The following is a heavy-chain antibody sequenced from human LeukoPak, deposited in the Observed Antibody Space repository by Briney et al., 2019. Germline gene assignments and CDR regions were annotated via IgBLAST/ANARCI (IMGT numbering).Heavy chain of an antibody. D-gene: IGHD3-22*01. CDR3: ARANYYDSSGYYAPFDY. V-gene: IGHV4-61*05. Sequence: SETLSLTCTVSGDSISTSNSYWGWIRQPPGKGLEWIGYIYYSGSTNYNPSLKSRVTISVDTSKNQFSLKLSSVTAADTAVYYCARANYYDSSGYYAPFDYWGQGTLVTVSS. J-gene: IGHJ4*02. CDR1: GDSISTSNSY. CDR2: IYYSGST.